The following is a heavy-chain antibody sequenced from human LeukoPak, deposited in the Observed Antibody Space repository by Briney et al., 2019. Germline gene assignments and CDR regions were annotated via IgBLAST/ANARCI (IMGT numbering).Heavy chain of an antibody. J-gene: IGHJ6*03. D-gene: IGHD2-2*01. CDR3: AKERTLYYYYMDV. Sequence: GGSLRLSCAASGFTFSSYGMHWVRQAPGKGLEWVAFIRYDGSNKYYADSVKGRFTISRDNSKNTLYLQMNSLRAEDTAVCYCAKERTLYYYYMDVWGKGTTVTVSS. CDR2: IRYDGSNK. V-gene: IGHV3-30*02. CDR1: GFTFSSYG.